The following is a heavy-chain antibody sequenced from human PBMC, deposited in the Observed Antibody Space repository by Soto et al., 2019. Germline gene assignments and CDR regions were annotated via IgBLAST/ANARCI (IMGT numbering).Heavy chain of an antibody. CDR3: ARVRPALAGFPFHX. CDR2: IYTSGRT. V-gene: IGHV4-4*07. J-gene: IGHJ4*02. D-gene: IGHD6-19*01. CDR1: GGSISSYY. Sequence: SEALSRPCTVSGGSISSYYWSWIRQPAGKGLELIGRIYTSGRTNYNTSLKSRVTMSVDTSKNQFSLKLSSVTAADTAVYYCARVRPALAGFPFHXWGQGTLVTVSX.